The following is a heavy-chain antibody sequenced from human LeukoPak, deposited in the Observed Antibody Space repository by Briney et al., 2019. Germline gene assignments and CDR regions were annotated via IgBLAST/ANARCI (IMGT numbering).Heavy chain of an antibody. J-gene: IGHJ4*02. CDR3: ATNSGWNYFDY. Sequence: GSPKILRASSGFTLHSNYQNRVPQASRKGFEWGLAIYSGGNTYYADSVRGRFTISRDNSKNTLFLQMNSLRAEDTAVYYCATNSGWNYFDYWGQGTLVTVSS. D-gene: IGHD5-12*01. V-gene: IGHV3-53*01. CDR2: IYSGGNT. CDR1: GFTLHSNY.